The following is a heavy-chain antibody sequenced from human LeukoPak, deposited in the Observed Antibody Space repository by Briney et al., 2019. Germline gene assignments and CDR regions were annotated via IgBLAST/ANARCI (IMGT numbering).Heavy chain of an antibody. Sequence: SETLSLTCTVSGGSISSYYWSWIRQPPGKGLEWIGYIYYSGSTNYNPSLKSRVTISVDTSKNQFSLKLRSVTAADTGVYYCARDRQQLVRGDYFDYWGQGTLVTVAS. CDR1: GGSISSYY. CDR2: IYYSGST. CDR3: ARDRQQLVRGDYFDY. J-gene: IGHJ4*02. D-gene: IGHD6-13*01. V-gene: IGHV4-59*12.